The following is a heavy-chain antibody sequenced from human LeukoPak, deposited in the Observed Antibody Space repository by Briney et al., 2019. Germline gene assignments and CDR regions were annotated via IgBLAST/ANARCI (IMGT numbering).Heavy chain of an antibody. V-gene: IGHV4-4*07. Sequence: SETLSLTCTVSGGSINDYYWSWIRQPAGKGLEWIGRIYSSGITNYNPSLKSRVTMSVDTSKNQFSLKLRSVTAADTAVYYCTRENRPFCPFAYWGQGVLVTVSS. D-gene: IGHD2/OR15-2a*01. J-gene: IGHJ4*02. CDR3: TRENRPFCPFAY. CDR1: GGSINDYY. CDR2: IYSSGIT.